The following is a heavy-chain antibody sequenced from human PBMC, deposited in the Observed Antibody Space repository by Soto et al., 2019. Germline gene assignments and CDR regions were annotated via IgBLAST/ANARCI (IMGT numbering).Heavy chain of an antibody. Sequence: SVKVSCKASGGTFSSYAISWVRQAPGQGLEWMGGIIPIFGTANYAQKFQGRVTITADESTSTAYMELSSLRSEDKAVYYCARARDCSGGSCYYYYYYGMDVWGQGTTVTVSS. J-gene: IGHJ6*02. D-gene: IGHD2-15*01. V-gene: IGHV1-69*13. CDR1: GGTFSSYA. CDR2: IIPIFGTA. CDR3: ARARDCSGGSCYYYYYYGMDV.